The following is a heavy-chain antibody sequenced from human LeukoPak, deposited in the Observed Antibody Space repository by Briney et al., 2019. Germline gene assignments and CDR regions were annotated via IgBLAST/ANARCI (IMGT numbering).Heavy chain of an antibody. D-gene: IGHD2-8*01. CDR2: ISYDGSNK. CDR1: GFTFSSYG. Sequence: PGGSLRLSCAASGFTFSSYGMHWVRQAPGKGLEWVAVISYDGSNKYYVDSVKGRFTIPRDNSKNTLYLQMNSLRAEDTAVYYCARDFQYCTNDVCGYWGQGTLVTVSS. CDR3: ARDFQYCTNDVCGY. J-gene: IGHJ4*02. V-gene: IGHV3-30*03.